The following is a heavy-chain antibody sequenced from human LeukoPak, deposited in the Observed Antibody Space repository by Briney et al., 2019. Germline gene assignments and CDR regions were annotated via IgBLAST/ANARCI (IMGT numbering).Heavy chain of an antibody. D-gene: IGHD3-22*01. Sequence: SETLSLTCAVYGGSFSGYYWSWIRQRPGKGLEWIGEINHSGSTNYNPSLKSRVTISVDTSKNQFSLKLSSVTAADTAVYYCARGHDSSGYYFDYWGQGTLVTVSS. V-gene: IGHV4-34*01. J-gene: IGHJ4*02. CDR1: GGSFSGYY. CDR3: ARGHDSSGYYFDY. CDR2: INHSGST.